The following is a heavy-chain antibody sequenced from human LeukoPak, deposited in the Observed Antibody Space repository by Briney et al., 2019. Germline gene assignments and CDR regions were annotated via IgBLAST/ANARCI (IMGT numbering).Heavy chain of an antibody. D-gene: IGHD2-15*01. CDR2: IKQDGSEK. CDR1: GFTFSSYW. J-gene: IGHJ6*03. CDR3: ARGCSGGSCYPNYIYYYYYMDV. Sequence: GGSLRLSCAASGFTFSSYWMSWVRQAPGKGLEWVANIKQDGSEKYYVDSVKGRFTISRDNAKNSLYLQMNSLRAEDTAVYYCARGCSGGSCYPNYIYYYYYMDVWGKGTTVTVSS. V-gene: IGHV3-7*01.